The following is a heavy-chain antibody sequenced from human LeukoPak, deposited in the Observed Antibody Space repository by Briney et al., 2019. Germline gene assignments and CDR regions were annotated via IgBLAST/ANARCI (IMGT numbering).Heavy chain of an antibody. J-gene: IGHJ3*02. V-gene: IGHV3-30-3*01. CDR2: ISYDGSNK. D-gene: IGHD1-1*01. Sequence: GGSLRLSCAASGFTFSSYAMHWVRQAPGKGLEWVAVISYDGSNKYYADSVKGRFTISRDNSKNTLYLQMNSLRAEDTAVYYCARDQWYKAFDIWGQGTMVTASS. CDR3: ARDQWYKAFDI. CDR1: GFTFSSYA.